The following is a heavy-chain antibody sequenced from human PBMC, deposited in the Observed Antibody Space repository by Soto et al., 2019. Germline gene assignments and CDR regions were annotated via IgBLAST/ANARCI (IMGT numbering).Heavy chain of an antibody. CDR1: GYTFTSYG. D-gene: IGHD5-18*01. CDR2: ISAYNGNT. V-gene: IGHV1-18*01. CDR3: ARDTRGYSYGYFWFDP. J-gene: IGHJ5*02. Sequence: ASVKVSCKASGYTFTSYGISWVRQAPGQGLEWMGWISAYNGNTNYAQKLQGRVTMTTDTSTSTAYMELRSLRSDDTAVYYCARDTRGYSYGYFWFDPWGQGTPVTVSS.